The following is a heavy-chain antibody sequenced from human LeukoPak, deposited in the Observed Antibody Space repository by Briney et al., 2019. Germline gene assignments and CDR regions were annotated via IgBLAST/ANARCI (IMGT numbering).Heavy chain of an antibody. D-gene: IGHD2-15*01. CDR3: ARDSLQMNYYYYMDV. V-gene: IGHV4-61*02. CDR2: IYTSGST. Sequence: PSQTLSLTCTVSGGSISSGSYYWSWIRQPAGKGLEWIGRIYTSGSTNYNPSLKSRVTISVDTSKNQFSLKLSSVNAADTAVYYCARDSLQMNYYYYMDVWGKGTTVTVSS. J-gene: IGHJ6*03. CDR1: GGSISSGSYY.